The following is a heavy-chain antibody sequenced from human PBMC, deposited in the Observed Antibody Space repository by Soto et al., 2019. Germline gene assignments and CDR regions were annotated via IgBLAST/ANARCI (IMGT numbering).Heavy chain of an antibody. CDR1: GYSFTTYA. V-gene: IGHV1-3*01. D-gene: IGHD3-16*02. J-gene: IGHJ5*02. CDR3: ASEPLGPKNWFDP. Sequence: QVKLVQSGTEVKKPGASVKVSCKASGYSFTTYAIHWVRQAPGQRLEWMGWIDAGNGDTKYSQNLQDRVSNTSDTSAGSAYMELSNLRAEDPAVYYCASEPLGPKNWFDPWGQGTLVNVSS. CDR2: IDAGNGDT.